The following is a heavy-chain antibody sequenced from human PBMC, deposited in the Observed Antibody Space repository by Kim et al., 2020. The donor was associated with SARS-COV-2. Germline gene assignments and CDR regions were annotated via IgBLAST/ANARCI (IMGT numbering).Heavy chain of an antibody. V-gene: IGHV4-39*01. CDR3: ARHEGIAARGPNWFDP. J-gene: IGHJ5*02. D-gene: IGHD6-6*01. Sequence: SLKSRVTISVDTSKNQFSLKLSSVTAADTAVYYCARHEGIAARGPNWFDPWGQGTLVTVSS.